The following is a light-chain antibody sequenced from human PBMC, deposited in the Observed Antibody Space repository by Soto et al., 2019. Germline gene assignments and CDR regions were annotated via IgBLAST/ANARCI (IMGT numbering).Light chain of an antibody. CDR3: LQYDNLLPIT. J-gene: IGKJ5*01. Sequence: DIQMTQSPSSLSASVGDRVTITCQASQDIRNYLNWYQQKPGKAPKLLIYDAYKLETGVPSRFSGSGSGTDFTFTIDSLQPEDIATYFCLQYDNLLPITFGQGTRLEIK. CDR2: DAY. V-gene: IGKV1-33*01. CDR1: QDIRNY.